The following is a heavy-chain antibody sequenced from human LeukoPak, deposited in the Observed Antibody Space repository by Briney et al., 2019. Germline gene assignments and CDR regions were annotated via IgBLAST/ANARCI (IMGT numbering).Heavy chain of an antibody. J-gene: IGHJ4*02. CDR1: GFTFSSYW. CDR2: IKQDGSEK. V-gene: IGHV3-7*01. CDR3: ARVIRGRGPRGDYFDY. Sequence: GGSLRLSCAASGFTFSSYWMSWVRQAPGKGLEWVANIKQDGSEKYYVDSVKGRFTISRDNAKNSLYLQMNSLRAEDTAVYYCARVIRGRGPRGDYFDYWGQGTLVTVSS. D-gene: IGHD3-10*01.